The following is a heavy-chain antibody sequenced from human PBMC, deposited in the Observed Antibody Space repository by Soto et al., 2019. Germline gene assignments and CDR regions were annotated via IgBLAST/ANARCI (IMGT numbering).Heavy chain of an antibody. CDR3: APGGGGTGDDAFDI. D-gene: IGHD2-8*02. Sequence: QVQLVQSGAEVKKPGSSVKVSCKASGGTFSSYTISWVRQAPGQGLEWMGRIIPILGIANYAQKFQGRVTITADKSTSTAYMELSSLRSEDTAVYYCAPGGGGTGDDAFDIWGQGTMVTVSS. V-gene: IGHV1-69*02. CDR2: IIPILGIA. J-gene: IGHJ3*02. CDR1: GGTFSSYT.